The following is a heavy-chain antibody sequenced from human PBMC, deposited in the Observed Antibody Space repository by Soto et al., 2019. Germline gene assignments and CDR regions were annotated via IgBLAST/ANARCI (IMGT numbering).Heavy chain of an antibody. D-gene: IGHD2-15*01. CDR2: ISGKNGNT. V-gene: IGHV1-18*04. Sequence: QVQLVQSGVEVKKPGASVKVSCKASGYTFISHGISWVRQAPGQGREWMGWISGKNGNTNYAQKLKGRVTLTTDTSTSTAYMELRSLRSDDTAVYYCARVSSSIVVVPDYGMDVWGQGTTVTVSS. J-gene: IGHJ6*02. CDR1: GYTFISHG. CDR3: ARVSSSIVVVPDYGMDV.